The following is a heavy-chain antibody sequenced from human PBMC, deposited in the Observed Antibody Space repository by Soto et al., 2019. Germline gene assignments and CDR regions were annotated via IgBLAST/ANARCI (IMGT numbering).Heavy chain of an antibody. Sequence: PGVSLRLSCAASGPTFSHAWMSWVHQVPGKGLEWVARVKSKAAGGTTDYAAPVKGRFTISRDDSKNTLYLQMNSLKTDDTAVYYCTTLGFDPWGQGTLVTVSS. CDR3: TTLGFDP. V-gene: IGHV3-15*01. CDR2: VKSKAAGGTT. CDR1: GPTFSHAW. J-gene: IGHJ5*02.